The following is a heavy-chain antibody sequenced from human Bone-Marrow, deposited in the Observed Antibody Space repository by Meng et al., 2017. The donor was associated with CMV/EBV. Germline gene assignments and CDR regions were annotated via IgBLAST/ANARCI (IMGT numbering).Heavy chain of an antibody. D-gene: IGHD2/OR15-2a*01. J-gene: IGHJ6*02. CDR2: IYPGDSDT. CDR3: ARRNPFLSYGMDV. CDR1: GYSFTSYW. Sequence: KVSCKGSGYSFTSYWIGWVRQMPGKGLEWMGIIYPGDSDTRYSPSFQGQVTISADKSISTAYLQWSSLKASDTAMYYCARRNPFLSYGMDVWGQGTTVTVPS. V-gene: IGHV5-51*01.